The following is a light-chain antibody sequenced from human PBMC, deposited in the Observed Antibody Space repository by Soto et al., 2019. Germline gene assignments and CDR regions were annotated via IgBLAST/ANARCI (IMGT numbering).Light chain of an antibody. Sequence: EIVLTQSPGTLSLSPGERATLSCRASHSVSSSYLAWYQQKPGQAPRLLIYDASNRATGIPARFNGSGSGTDFTLTISSLEPEDFAVYYCQQRSNWPPTWTFGQGTKVDIK. J-gene: IGKJ1*01. CDR2: DAS. V-gene: IGKV3-11*01. CDR3: QQRSNWPPTWT. CDR1: HSVSSSY.